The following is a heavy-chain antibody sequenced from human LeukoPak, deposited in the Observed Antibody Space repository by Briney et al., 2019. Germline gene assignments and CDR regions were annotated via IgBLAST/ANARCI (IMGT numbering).Heavy chain of an antibody. CDR3: ARVSFDTSGHKINFDY. CDR1: GDTFHSYD. D-gene: IGHD3-22*01. V-gene: IGHV1-8*01. Sequence: ASVKVSCKASGDTFHSYDINWVRQATGQGLEWMGWMHPNSGNTGYPQKFQGRVTMTRDTSISTAYMELSSLRSEDTGVYYCARVSFDTSGHKINFDYWGHGTLVTVSS. J-gene: IGHJ4*01. CDR2: MHPNSGNT.